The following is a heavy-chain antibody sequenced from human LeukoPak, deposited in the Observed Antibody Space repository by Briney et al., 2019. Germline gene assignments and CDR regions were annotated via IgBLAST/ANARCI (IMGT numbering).Heavy chain of an antibody. CDR1: GESMSGYY. V-gene: IGHV4-59*12. D-gene: IGHD3-22*01. CDR3: ARRTGMTLPGWLRVVDL. CDR2: IYHSGST. J-gene: IGHJ5*02. Sequence: SETLSLTCTVFGESMSGYYWSWIRQPPGKGLEWIGYIYHSGSTYYNPSLKSRVTISVDRSKNQFSLKLSSVTAADTAVYYCARRTGMTLPGWLRVVDLWGQGTQVTVSS.